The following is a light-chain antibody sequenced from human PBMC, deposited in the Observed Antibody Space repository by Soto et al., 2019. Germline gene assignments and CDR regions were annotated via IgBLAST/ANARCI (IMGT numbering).Light chain of an antibody. CDR1: QDISNC. CDR2: DAS. CDR3: QQCDQLPLT. J-gene: IGKJ4*01. V-gene: IGKV1-33*01. Sequence: DIQMTQSPSSLSASVGDRVTITCQASQDISNCLNWYQQKPGKAPKLLIYDASKLETGVPSRFSGSGSATDFTLTISSLQAEDIARYYCQQCDQLPLTFGGGTEVEIK.